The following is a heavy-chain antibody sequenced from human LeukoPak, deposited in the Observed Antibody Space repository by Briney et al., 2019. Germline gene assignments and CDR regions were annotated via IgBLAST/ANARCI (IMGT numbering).Heavy chain of an antibody. CDR2: ISSDSNKE. CDR1: GFTFSDYT. J-gene: IGHJ4*02. V-gene: IGHV3-30-3*01. D-gene: IGHD7-27*01. CDR3: ASNPPGYYDW. Sequence: GGSLRLSCAASGFTFSDYTLHWVRQAPGKGLEWVAIISSDSNKEYYADSVRGRFTISRDNSKSTLYLQMNSLRAEDTAVYYCASNPPGYYDWWGQGTLVTVSP.